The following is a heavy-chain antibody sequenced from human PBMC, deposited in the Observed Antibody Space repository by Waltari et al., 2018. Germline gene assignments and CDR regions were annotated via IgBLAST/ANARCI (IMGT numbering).Heavy chain of an antibody. D-gene: IGHD6-19*01. CDR1: GYTFTSYD. CDR2: MNPNSGNT. J-gene: IGHJ6*02. Sequence: QVQLVQSGAEVKKPGASVKVSCKASGYTFTSYDINWVRQATGLGLGWMGWMNPNSGNTGYAQKCQGRVTMTRNTSISTAYMELSSLRSEDTAVYYCARGGYSSGWYGVWNYYGMDVWGQGTTVTVSS. V-gene: IGHV1-8*01. CDR3: ARGGYSSGWYGVWNYYGMDV.